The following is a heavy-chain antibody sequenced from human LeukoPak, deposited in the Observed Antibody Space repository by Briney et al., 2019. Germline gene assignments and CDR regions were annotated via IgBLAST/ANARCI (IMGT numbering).Heavy chain of an antibody. D-gene: IGHD3-10*01. CDR1: GFTFSSHA. V-gene: IGHV3-23*01. CDR2: ISGSDGRL. Sequence: PGGSLRLSCGASGFTFSSHAMSWVRQAPGKGLEWVSAISGSDGRLFYADAVKGRFTISRDNSKNTLYLQMNSLRPEDTAVYYCARVLWFGEIDLDYWGQGTLVTVSS. CDR3: ARVLWFGEIDLDY. J-gene: IGHJ4*02.